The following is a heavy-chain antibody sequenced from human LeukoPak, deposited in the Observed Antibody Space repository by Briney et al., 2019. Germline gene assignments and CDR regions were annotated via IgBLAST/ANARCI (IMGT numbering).Heavy chain of an antibody. CDR3: AGVWADSRGDSSGYYSYYGMDV. J-gene: IGHJ6*02. Sequence: TVGTLRLSCAASGFTFSSYSMNWVRQAPGKGLEWVSSISSSSSYIYYADSVKVRFTIPTTNAKNSLYLHMNSLRAEDTAYYYVAGVWADSRGDSSGYYSYYGMDVWGQGTTVTVSS. CDR2: ISSSSSYI. CDR1: GFTFSSYS. V-gene: IGHV3-21*01. D-gene: IGHD3-22*01.